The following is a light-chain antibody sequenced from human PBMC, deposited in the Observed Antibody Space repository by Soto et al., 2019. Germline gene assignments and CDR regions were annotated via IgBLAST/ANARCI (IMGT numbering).Light chain of an antibody. CDR1: SSNIGSNT. V-gene: IGLV1-44*01. CDR3: AAWDDSLNGYV. J-gene: IGLJ1*01. CDR2: NNH. Sequence: QSVLTQPPSASGTPGQRVTISCSGTSSNIGSNTVNWYQQLPGTAPKLLIYNNHQRPSGVPDRFSGSKSGPSASLAISGLQAEDEGDYSCAAWDDSLNGYVFGTGTKVTVL.